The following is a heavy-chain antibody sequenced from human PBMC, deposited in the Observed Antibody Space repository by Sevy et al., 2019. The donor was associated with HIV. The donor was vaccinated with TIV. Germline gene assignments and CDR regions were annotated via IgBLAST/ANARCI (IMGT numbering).Heavy chain of an antibody. V-gene: IGHV1-8*01. J-gene: IGHJ4*02. Sequence: ASVKVSCKASGYTFTSYDINWVRQATGQGLEWMGWMNPNSGNTGYAQKFQGRVTMTRNTSISTAYLELSSLRSEDTAVYYGAILGYCSGGSCYETYYYFDYWGQGTLVTVSS. D-gene: IGHD2-15*01. CDR2: MNPNSGNT. CDR1: GYTFTSYD. CDR3: AILGYCSGGSCYETYYYFDY.